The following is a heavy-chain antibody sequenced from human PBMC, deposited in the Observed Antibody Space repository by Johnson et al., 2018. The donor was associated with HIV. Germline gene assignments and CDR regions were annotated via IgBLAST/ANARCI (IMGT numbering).Heavy chain of an antibody. Sequence: VQLVESGGGVVRPGGSLKLSCAASGFSFDDYGMSWVRQPPGKGLEWVSGIKSKTDGGTTDYAAPVKGRFTISRDDSKNTLYLQMNSLKTEDTAVYYCTTDLIRRYYGSGLRDAFDIWGQGTMVTVSS. CDR1: GFSFDDYG. D-gene: IGHD3-10*01. J-gene: IGHJ3*02. V-gene: IGHV3-15*01. CDR2: IKSKTDGGTT. CDR3: TTDLIRRYYGSGLRDAFDI.